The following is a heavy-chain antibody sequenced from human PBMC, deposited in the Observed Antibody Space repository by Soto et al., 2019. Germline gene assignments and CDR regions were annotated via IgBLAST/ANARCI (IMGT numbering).Heavy chain of an antibody. CDR2: IYYSGST. CDR1: GGSISSYY. CDR3: ARARYDSSGYYFDY. D-gene: IGHD3-22*01. J-gene: IGHJ4*02. V-gene: IGHV4-59*01. Sequence: PSETLSVTCSVSGGSISSYYWSWIRQPPGKGLEWIGYIYYSGSTNYNPSLKSRVTISVDTSKNQFSLKLSSVTAADTAVYYCARARYDSSGYYFDYWGQGTPVTVS.